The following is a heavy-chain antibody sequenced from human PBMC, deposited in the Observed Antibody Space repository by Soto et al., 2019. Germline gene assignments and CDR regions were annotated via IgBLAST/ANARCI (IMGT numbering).Heavy chain of an antibody. J-gene: IGHJ4*02. Sequence: SETLSLTGTVSGGSISRGSYYWSWNRQPPGKGLEWIGYIYYIGSTYYNPSLKSRVNISVDTSKNQFSLKLAALAGADTAGYYFVRVHAGYYFDYCGQGTPLTV. CDR3: VRVHAGYYFDY. CDR2: IYYIGST. V-gene: IGHV4-30-4*01. D-gene: IGHD2-2*01. CDR1: GGSISRGSYY.